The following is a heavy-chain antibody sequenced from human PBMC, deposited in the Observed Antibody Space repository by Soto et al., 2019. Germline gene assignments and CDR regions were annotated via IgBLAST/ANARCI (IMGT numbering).Heavy chain of an antibody. CDR2: ISAYNGNT. Sequence: QVQLVQSGAEVKKPGASVKVSCKASGYTFTSYAISWVRQAPGQGLEWMGWISAYNGNTNYAQKLQGRVTMTTDTSTRKAYVELRSLRADDTAVYYCARGWFGEFVDYFDFWGQGTLVTVSS. D-gene: IGHD3-10*01. CDR3: ARGWFGEFVDYFDF. CDR1: GYTFTSYA. J-gene: IGHJ4*02. V-gene: IGHV1-18*01.